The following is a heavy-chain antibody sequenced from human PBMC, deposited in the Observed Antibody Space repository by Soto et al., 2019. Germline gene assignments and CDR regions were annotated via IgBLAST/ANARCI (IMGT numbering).Heavy chain of an antibody. CDR2: IYHSGST. CDR3: ARSRDYGSGSYFRYGMDV. CDR1: GGSISSGGYS. V-gene: IGHV4-30-2*01. Sequence: TLSLTCAVSGGSISSGGYSWSWIRQPPGKGLEWIGYIYHSGSTYYNPSLKSRVTISVDRSKNQFSLKLSSVTAADTAVYYCARSRDYGSGSYFRYGMDVWGQGTTVTLSS. D-gene: IGHD3-10*01. J-gene: IGHJ6*02.